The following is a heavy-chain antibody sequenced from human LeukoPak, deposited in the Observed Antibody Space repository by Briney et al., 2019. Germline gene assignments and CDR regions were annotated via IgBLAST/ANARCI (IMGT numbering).Heavy chain of an antibody. J-gene: IGHJ4*02. Sequence: GASVKVSCKASGYTFTGYYMHWVRQAPGQGLEWMGGIIPIFGTANYAQKFQGRVTITADKSTSTAYMELSSLRSEGTAVYYCARAEGVVPAALDYWGQGTLVTVSS. D-gene: IGHD2-2*01. V-gene: IGHV1-69*06. CDR1: GYTFTGYY. CDR2: IIPIFGTA. CDR3: ARAEGVVPAALDY.